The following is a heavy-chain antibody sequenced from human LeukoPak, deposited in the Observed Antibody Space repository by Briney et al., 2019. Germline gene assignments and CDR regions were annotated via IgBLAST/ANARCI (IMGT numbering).Heavy chain of an antibody. CDR2: INHSGST. V-gene: IGHV4-34*01. D-gene: IGHD2-2*01. Sequence: PSETLSLTCAVYGGSFSGYYWSWIRQPPGKGLEWIGEINHSGSTNYNPSLKSQVTISVDTSKNQFSLKLSSVTAADTAVYYCATSNLDCSSTSCYVGYWGQGTLVTVSS. CDR3: ATSNLDCSSTSCYVGY. CDR1: GGSFSGYY. J-gene: IGHJ4*02.